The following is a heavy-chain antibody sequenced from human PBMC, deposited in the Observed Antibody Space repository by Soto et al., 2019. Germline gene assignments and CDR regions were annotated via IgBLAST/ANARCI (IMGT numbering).Heavy chain of an antibody. V-gene: IGHV3-9*01. D-gene: IGHD3-16*01. J-gene: IGHJ1*01. CDR2: ISWNRCSI. Sequence: GGSLILACAASGFTFDDYAMHWVRQAPGKGLEWVSGISWNRCSIGYADSVKGRFTISRDNAKNSLYLQMNSLRAEDTALYYCAKDITHGWLQGLFAYRGQGSLVTFSS. CDR3: AKDITHGWLQGLFAY. CDR1: GFTFDDYA.